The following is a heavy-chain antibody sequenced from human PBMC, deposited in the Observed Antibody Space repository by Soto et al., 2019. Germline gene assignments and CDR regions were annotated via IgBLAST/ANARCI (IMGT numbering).Heavy chain of an antibody. D-gene: IGHD6-6*01. Sequence: EVQLVESGGGLEQPGRSLRLSCTGSGFTSSYYAMSWFRQAPGKGLEWVGFIRSIPYGGTTEYAASVKGRFTISRDDSKSVAYLQMNSLKTEDTAMYYCTRVRAARPYYYYYYMDVWGKGTTVTVSS. J-gene: IGHJ6*03. CDR3: TRVRAARPYYYYYYMDV. V-gene: IGHV3-49*03. CDR1: GFTSSYYA. CDR2: IRSIPYGGTT.